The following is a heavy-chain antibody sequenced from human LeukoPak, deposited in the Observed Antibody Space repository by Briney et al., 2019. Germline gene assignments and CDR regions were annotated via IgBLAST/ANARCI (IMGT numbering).Heavy chain of an antibody. D-gene: IGHD6-6*01. J-gene: IGHJ6*02. Sequence: GWSLRLSCAASGFTFSSYAMSWVGQAPGKGLEWVSLISGSGGSTYYADCVKGRFTISRDNSKNTLYLQMTSLRVEDTAVYYCAKGNIAARQDIMDVWGQGTTVTVSS. CDR3: AKGNIAARQDIMDV. CDR2: ISGSGGST. V-gene: IGHV3-23*01. CDR1: GFTFSSYA.